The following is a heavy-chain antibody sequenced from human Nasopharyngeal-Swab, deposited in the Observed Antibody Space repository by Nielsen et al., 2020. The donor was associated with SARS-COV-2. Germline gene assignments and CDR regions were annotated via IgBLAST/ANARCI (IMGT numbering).Heavy chain of an antibody. Sequence: SETLSLTCTVSGGSISSYYWSWIRQPPGKGLEWIGYIYYSGSTNYNPSLKSRVTISVDTSKNQFSLKLSSVTAADTAVYYCARVVAVVAATWFDPWGRGTLVTVSS. CDR3: ARVVAVVAATWFDP. D-gene: IGHD2-15*01. V-gene: IGHV4-59*01. J-gene: IGHJ5*02. CDR2: IYYSGST. CDR1: GGSISSYY.